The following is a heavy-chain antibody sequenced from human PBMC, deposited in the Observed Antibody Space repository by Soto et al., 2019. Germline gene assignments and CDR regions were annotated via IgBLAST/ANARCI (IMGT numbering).Heavy chain of an antibody. Sequence: QITLKESGPTLVKPTQTLTLTCTFSGFSLSTTAVGVGWMRQSPGKALEWLALIYWNDDNHYSPSLKNRLALTRDTSKNQVVLTMTNMDPVDTATYYCAHGSGWLFDYWGQGILVTVSS. V-gene: IGHV2-5*01. CDR3: AHGSGWLFDY. CDR1: GFSLSTTAVG. D-gene: IGHD6-19*01. J-gene: IGHJ4*02. CDR2: IYWNDDN.